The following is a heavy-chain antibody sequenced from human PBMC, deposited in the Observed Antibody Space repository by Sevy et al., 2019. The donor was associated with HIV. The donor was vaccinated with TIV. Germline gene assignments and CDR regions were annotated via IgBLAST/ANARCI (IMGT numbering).Heavy chain of an antibody. V-gene: IGHV3-48*03. Sequence: GGSLRLSCAASGFTFSSYEMNWVRQAPGKGLEWVSYISSSGSTIYYADSVKGRFTISRDNARNSLYLQMNSLRAEGTAVYYCARDNVGRYCSGGSCYRNYYYYGMDVWGQGTTVTVSS. CDR2: ISSSGSTI. CDR1: GFTFSSYE. CDR3: ARDNVGRYCSGGSCYRNYYYYGMDV. J-gene: IGHJ6*02. D-gene: IGHD2-15*01.